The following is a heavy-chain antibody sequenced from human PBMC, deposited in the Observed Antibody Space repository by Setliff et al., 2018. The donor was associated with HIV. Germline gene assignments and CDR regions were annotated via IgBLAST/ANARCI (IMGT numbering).Heavy chain of an antibody. Sequence: GGSLRLSCAASGFIFSTFPMHWVRQAPGKGLEWGAVMSGDANSQYYADSVRGRFTISRDNSKNTVYLQMNSLTTEDTAVYYCARDRFPQSNIFGAWYFDLWGRGTLVTVSS. J-gene: IGHJ2*01. CDR1: GFIFSTFP. V-gene: IGHV3-30*01. CDR3: ARDRFPQSNIFGAWYFDL. CDR2: MSGDANSQ. D-gene: IGHD3-10*02.